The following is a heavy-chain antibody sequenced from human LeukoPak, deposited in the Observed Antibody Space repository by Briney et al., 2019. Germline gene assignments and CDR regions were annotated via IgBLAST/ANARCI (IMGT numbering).Heavy chain of an antibody. J-gene: IGHJ4*02. Sequence: KPSETLSLTCTVSGGSISSSLYYWGWIRQPPGKGLEWIGSMYYSGSTYYNPSLKSRVTISVDTSKNQFSLKLSSVTAADTAVYYCARHYYDSSGRTSPFDYWGQGTLVTVSS. D-gene: IGHD3-22*01. CDR1: GGSISSSLYY. CDR2: MYYSGST. V-gene: IGHV4-39*01. CDR3: ARHYYDSSGRTSPFDY.